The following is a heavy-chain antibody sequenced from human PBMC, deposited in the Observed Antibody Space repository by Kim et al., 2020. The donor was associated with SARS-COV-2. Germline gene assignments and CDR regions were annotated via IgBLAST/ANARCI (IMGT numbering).Heavy chain of an antibody. CDR2: ISGTGGTT. Sequence: GGSLRLSCAASGFTLNSYAMSWVRQAPGKGLEWVSFISGTGGTTDYADSVKGRFTISRDNSNNMLYLQIDRLRVEDTALYFCARDGYNWISFDFWGQGTMVTV. D-gene: IGHD5-12*01. J-gene: IGHJ3*01. V-gene: IGHV3-23*01. CDR1: GFTLNSYA. CDR3: ARDGYNWISFDF.